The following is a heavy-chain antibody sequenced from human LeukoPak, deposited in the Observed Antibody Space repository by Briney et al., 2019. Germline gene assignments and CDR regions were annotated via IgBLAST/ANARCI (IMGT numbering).Heavy chain of an antibody. CDR2: IYSGGST. Sequence: PGGSLRLSCAASGFTVSSNCMSWVRQAPGKGLEWVSVIYSGGSTYYADSVKGRFTISRDNSKNTLYLQMNSLRAEDTAVYYCARSYRYYMDVWGKGTTVTVSS. J-gene: IGHJ6*03. V-gene: IGHV3-66*02. CDR3: ARSYRYYMDV. CDR1: GFTVSSNC.